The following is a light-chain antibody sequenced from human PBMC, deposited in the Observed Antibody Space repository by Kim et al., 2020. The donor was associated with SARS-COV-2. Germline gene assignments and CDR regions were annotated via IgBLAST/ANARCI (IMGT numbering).Light chain of an antibody. CDR2: QDS. CDR1: KLGDKY. V-gene: IGLV3-1*01. CDR3: QAWDSSTPVV. Sequence: SYELTHPPSVSVSPGQTASITCSGDKLGDKYACWYQQKPGQSPVLVIYQDSKRPSGIPERFSGSNSGNTATLTISGTQAMDEADYYCQAWDSSTPVVFGGGTQLTVL. J-gene: IGLJ2*01.